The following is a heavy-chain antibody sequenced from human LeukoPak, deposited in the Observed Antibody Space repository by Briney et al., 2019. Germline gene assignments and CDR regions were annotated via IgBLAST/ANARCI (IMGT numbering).Heavy chain of an antibody. V-gene: IGHV4-61*02. CDR2: IYTSGST. CDR3: ARDSGSYSTYFDY. Sequence: SETLSLTCIVSGGSISSGSYYWSWIRQPAGKGLEWIGRIYTSGSTNYNPSLKSRVTISVDKSKNQFSLKLSSVTAADTAVYYCARDSGSYSTYFDYWGQGTLVTVSS. J-gene: IGHJ4*02. CDR1: GGSISSGSYY. D-gene: IGHD1-26*01.